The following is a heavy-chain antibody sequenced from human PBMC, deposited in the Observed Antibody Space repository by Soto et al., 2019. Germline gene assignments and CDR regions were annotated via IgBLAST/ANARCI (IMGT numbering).Heavy chain of an antibody. CDR3: AGVYYYVMDV. V-gene: IGHV5-10-1*01. CDR2: IDPSDSYT. Sequence: PGESLKISCKGSGYSFTSYWISWVRQMPGKGLEWMGRIDPSDSYTNYSPSFQGHVTISADKSISTAYLQWSSLKASDTAMYYCAGVYYYVMDVWGQGTTVTVSS. J-gene: IGHJ6*02. CDR1: GYSFTSYW.